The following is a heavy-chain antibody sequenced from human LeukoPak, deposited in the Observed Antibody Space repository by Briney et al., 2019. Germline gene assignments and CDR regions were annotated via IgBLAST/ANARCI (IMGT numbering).Heavy chain of an antibody. J-gene: IGHJ4*02. D-gene: IGHD3-10*01. V-gene: IGHV3-73*01. CDR1: GFTFSGSA. CDR3: AKDSDPYGSGSLGY. Sequence: GGSLRLSCAASGFTFSGSAMHWVRQASGKGLEWVGRIRSKANSYATAYAASVKGRFTISRDDSKNTAYLQMNSLKTEDTAVYYCAKDSDPYGSGSLGYWGQGILVTVSS. CDR2: IRSKANSYAT.